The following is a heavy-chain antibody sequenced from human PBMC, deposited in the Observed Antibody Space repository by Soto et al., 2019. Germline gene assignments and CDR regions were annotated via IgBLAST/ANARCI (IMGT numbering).Heavy chain of an antibody. J-gene: IGHJ6*02. CDR1: GGTFHSYA. Sequence: QAQLVQSGAEVKIPGSSVRISCKASGGTFHSYAISWVRQAPGQRLEWVGGVVPVFAIADYAQKFQGRATISADESTGTVYLDLSSLTSEDTATYYSARDKRSLSASTGSYYYGMDVWGQGTTVNVSS. CDR2: VVPVFAIA. CDR3: ARDKRSLSASTGSYYYGMDV. D-gene: IGHD2-8*02. V-gene: IGHV1-69*12.